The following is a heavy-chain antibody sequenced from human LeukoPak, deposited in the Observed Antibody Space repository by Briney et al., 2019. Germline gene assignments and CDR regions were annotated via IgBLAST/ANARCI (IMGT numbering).Heavy chain of an antibody. CDR1: GDSLSNNNVA. CDR2: TYYRPKFNT. V-gene: IGHV6-1*01. D-gene: IGHD3-10*01. CDR3: ARGSHSRFDY. J-gene: IGHJ4*02. Sequence: SQTLSLTCAISGDSLSNNNVAWNWIRQSPSRGLEWLGRTYYRPKFNTDYAVSLKSRRAINSDTSKNQFSLQLTSVTPEDTGVYYCARGSHSRFDYWGQGTLVTVSS.